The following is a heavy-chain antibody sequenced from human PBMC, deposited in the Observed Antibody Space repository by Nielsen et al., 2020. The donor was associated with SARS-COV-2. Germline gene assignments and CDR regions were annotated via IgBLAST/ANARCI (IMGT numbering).Heavy chain of an antibody. J-gene: IGHJ4*02. CDR2: ISSSSSYT. D-gene: IGHD3-22*01. Sequence: GGSLRLSCAASGFTFSDYYMSWIRQAPGKGLEWVSYISSSSSYTNYADSVKGRFTISRDNAKNSLYLQTNSLRAEDTAVYYCARETRVHPYYYDSSGYYSDYWGQGTLVTVSS. V-gene: IGHV3-11*05. CDR1: GFTFSDYY. CDR3: ARETRVHPYYYDSSGYYSDY.